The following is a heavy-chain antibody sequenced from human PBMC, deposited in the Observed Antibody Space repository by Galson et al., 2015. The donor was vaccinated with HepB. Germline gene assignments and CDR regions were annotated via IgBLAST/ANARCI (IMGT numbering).Heavy chain of an antibody. CDR3: ARVRAYSGYDLEFWRAFDI. V-gene: IGHV3-74*01. J-gene: IGHJ3*02. D-gene: IGHD5-12*01. Sequence: SLRLSCAASGFTFSSYWMHWVRQAPGKGLVWVSRINSDGSSTSYADSVKGRFTISRDNAKNTLYLQMNSLRAEDTAVYYCARVRAYSGYDLEFWRAFDIWGQGTMVTVSS. CDR1: GFTFSSYW. CDR2: INSDGSST.